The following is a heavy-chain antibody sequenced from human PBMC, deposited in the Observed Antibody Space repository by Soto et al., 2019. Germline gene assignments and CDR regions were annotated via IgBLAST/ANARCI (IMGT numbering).Heavy chain of an antibody. D-gene: IGHD1-1*01. J-gene: IGHJ2*01. CDR1: GFSFGDYY. Sequence: GGSLRLSCEASGFSFGDYYMSWIRQSPERGLEWLSFLSSSSRFTKYADSVKGRFTISRDNSKDSLYLQMNSLRADDTAVYYCARRLGSLPTANLDLWGRGTLVTVSS. V-gene: IGHV3-11*06. CDR2: LSSSSRFT. CDR3: ARRLGSLPTANLDL.